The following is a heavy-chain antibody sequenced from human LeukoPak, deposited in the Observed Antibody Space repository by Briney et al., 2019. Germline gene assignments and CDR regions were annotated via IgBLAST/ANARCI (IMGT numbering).Heavy chain of an antibody. V-gene: IGHV3-9*01. CDR1: GFTFDHYA. Sequence: GGCLRLSCAASGFTFDHYAMQCVRQAPGRGLEWVSGISWNSGVIDYADSVKGRFTISRDNAKNSLYLQMNSLRVEDTALYYCAKVRPPGSYYNLAIDYWGQGTLVTVSS. J-gene: IGHJ4*02. CDR2: ISWNSGVI. CDR3: AKVRPPGSYYNLAIDY. D-gene: IGHD3-10*01.